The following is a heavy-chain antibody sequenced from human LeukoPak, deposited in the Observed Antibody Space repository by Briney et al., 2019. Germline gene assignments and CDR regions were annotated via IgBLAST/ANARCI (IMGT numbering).Heavy chain of an antibody. CDR1: GFTFSNAW. Sequence: GGSLRLSCAASGFTFSNAWMSWVRQAPGKGLEWVGRIKSKTDGGTTDYAAPVKGRFTISRDDSKNTLYLQMNSLKTEDTAVHYCTTSIMITFGGVIVRRLFDYWGQGTLVTVSS. CDR2: IKSKTDGGTT. D-gene: IGHD3-16*02. V-gene: IGHV3-15*01. CDR3: TTSIMITFGGVIVRRLFDY. J-gene: IGHJ4*02.